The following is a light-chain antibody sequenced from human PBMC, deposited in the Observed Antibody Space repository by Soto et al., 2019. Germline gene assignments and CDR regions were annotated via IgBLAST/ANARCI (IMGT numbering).Light chain of an antibody. Sequence: QSALTQPASVSGSPGQSITISCTGTSSDVGGYHFVSWYQQHPGKAPKLMISEVSKRPSGVSTRFSGSKSGNTASLTISGLQAEDEADYYCCSYAGSSTFVVFGGGTKLTVL. CDR1: SSDVGGYHF. CDR2: EVS. V-gene: IGLV2-23*02. CDR3: CSYAGSSTFVV. J-gene: IGLJ2*01.